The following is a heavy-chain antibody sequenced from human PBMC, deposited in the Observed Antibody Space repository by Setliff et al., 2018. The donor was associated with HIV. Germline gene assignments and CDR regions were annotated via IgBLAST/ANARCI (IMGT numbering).Heavy chain of an antibody. CDR1: GYSFSDYY. J-gene: IGHJ4*02. Sequence: ASVKVSCKASGYSFSDYYIHWVRQAPGHGFQWMGWISPKYGGTNYAQNFQGRVTMTRDTSISTAYMELCSLGSDDTAVYFCARDTSSSYWGQGTPVTSPQ. V-gene: IGHV1-2*02. CDR3: ARDTSSSY. CDR2: ISPKYGGT. D-gene: IGHD2-2*01.